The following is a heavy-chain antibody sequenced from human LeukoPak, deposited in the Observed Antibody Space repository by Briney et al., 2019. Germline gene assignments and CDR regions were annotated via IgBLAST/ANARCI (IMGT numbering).Heavy chain of an antibody. J-gene: IGHJ3*02. D-gene: IGHD6-13*01. CDR2: INHSGST. CDR3: ARHHEGVAAAFYAFDI. CDR1: AGSFGGDY. V-gene: IGHV4-34*01. Sequence: SETLSLTCAVYAGSFGGDYWRWIRQPPGKGLEWIGEINHSGSTNYNPSLKSRVTISVDTSKNQFSLKLSSVTAADTAVYYCARHHEGVAAAFYAFDIWGQGTMVTVSS.